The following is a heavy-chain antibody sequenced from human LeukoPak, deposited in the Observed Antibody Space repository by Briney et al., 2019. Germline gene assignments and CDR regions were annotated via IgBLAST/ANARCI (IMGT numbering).Heavy chain of an antibody. D-gene: IGHD5-12*01. CDR3: ARETNIVATIRWFDP. CDR1: GGSISSYY. V-gene: IGHV4-4*07. J-gene: IGHJ5*02. Sequence: SETLSLTCTVSGGSISSYYWSWIRQPAGKGLEWIGRIYTSGSTNYNPSLKRRVTMSVDTSKNQFSLKLSSVTAADTAVYYCARETNIVATIRWFDPWGQGALVTVSS. CDR2: IYTSGST.